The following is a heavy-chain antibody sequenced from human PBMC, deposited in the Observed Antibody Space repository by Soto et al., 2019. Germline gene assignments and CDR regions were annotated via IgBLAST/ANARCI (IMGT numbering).Heavy chain of an antibody. V-gene: IGHV1-58*01. CDR3: AADRVPAAAIARDNWFDP. Sequence: SVKVSCKASGFTFTSSAVEWVRQASGQRLEWIGWIVVGSGNTNYAQKFQERVTITRDMSTSTAYMELSSLRSEDTAVYYCAADRVPAAAIARDNWFDPWGQGTLVTVSS. J-gene: IGHJ5*02. D-gene: IGHD2-2*01. CDR2: IVVGSGNT. CDR1: GFTFTSSA.